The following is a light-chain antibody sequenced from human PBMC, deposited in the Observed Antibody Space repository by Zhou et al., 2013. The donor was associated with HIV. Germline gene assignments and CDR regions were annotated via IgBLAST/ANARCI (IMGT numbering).Light chain of an antibody. CDR1: QSVNTF. CDR3: QQYGDSPSS. CDR2: DAS. J-gene: IGKJ2*03. V-gene: IGKV3-11*01. Sequence: EIVLTQSPATLSLSPGERATLSCRASQSVNTFLAWYQQKPGQAPRLLIYDASNTATGIPARFSGSGSGTDFTLTISSLEPEDSAVYYCQQYGDSPSSFGLGTKLEIK.